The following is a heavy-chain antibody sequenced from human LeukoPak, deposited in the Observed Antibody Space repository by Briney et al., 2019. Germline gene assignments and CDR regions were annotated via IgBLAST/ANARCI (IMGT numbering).Heavy chain of an antibody. CDR2: ISGSGGST. D-gene: IGHD3-10*01. V-gene: IGHV3-23*01. CDR1: GFTFSSYA. CDR3: AKGPGGSGSYFDY. J-gene: IGHJ4*02. Sequence: GGSLRLSCAASGFTFSSYAMSWVLQAPGKGLEWVSAISGSGGSTYYADSEKGRFTISRDNSKNTLYLQMNSLRAEDTAVYYCAKGPGGSGSYFDYWGQGTLATVSS.